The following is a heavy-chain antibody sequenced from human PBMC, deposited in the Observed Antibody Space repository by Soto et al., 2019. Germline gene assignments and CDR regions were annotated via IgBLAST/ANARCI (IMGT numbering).Heavy chain of an antibody. CDR3: ARGARLYYYDSSGYYY. CDR1: GGSFSGYY. V-gene: IGHV4-34*01. Sequence: SETLSLTCAVYGGSFSGYYWSWIRQPPGKGLEWIVEINHSGSTNYNPSLKSRVTISVDTSKNQFSLKLSSVTAADTAVYYCARGARLYYYDSSGYYYWGQGTLVTVSS. J-gene: IGHJ4*02. D-gene: IGHD3-22*01. CDR2: INHSGST.